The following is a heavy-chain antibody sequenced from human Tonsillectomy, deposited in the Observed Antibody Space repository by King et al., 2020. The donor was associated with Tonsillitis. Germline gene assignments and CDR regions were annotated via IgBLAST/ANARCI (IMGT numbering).Heavy chain of an antibody. J-gene: IGHJ4*02. V-gene: IGHV4-59*01. CDR3: AREIDYGDPMPGY. D-gene: IGHD4-17*01. Sequence: QLQESGPGLVKPSETLSLTCTVSGGSISSYYWSWIRQPPGKGLDWIGYIYYSGSTNYNPSLKSRVTISVDTSKNQFSLKLSSVTAADTAVYYCAREIDYGDPMPGYWGQGTLVTVSS. CDR2: IYYSGST. CDR1: GGSISSYY.